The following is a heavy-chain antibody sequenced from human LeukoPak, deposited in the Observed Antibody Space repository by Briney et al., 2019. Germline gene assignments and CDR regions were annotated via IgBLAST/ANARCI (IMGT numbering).Heavy chain of an antibody. J-gene: IGHJ5*02. CDR1: VDVLPSGGSP. CDR3: ARGSHGTGYWFAP. V-gene: IGHV4-30-4*07. D-gene: IGHD1-14*01. Sequence: SQTLSLTCSVCVDVLPSGGSPWTWIPQPPGKVVEGVGYMYYWGNSFYSPSLKGRLTKSLDQSKNQFCLGLAAVSPRDPAVHFWARGSHGTGYWFAPGGEGTLVTVSS. CDR2: MYYWGNS.